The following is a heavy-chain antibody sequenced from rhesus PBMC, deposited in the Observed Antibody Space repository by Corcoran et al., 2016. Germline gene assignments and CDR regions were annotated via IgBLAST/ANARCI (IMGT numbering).Heavy chain of an antibody. D-gene: IGHD2-39*01. Sequence: QVQLQESGPGLVKPSETLSLTCAVSGSSITNNYWSWIRQAPGKGLEGIGRIYSSETTDKNPSLKSRVTLSVDTSKNQFSLKLSSVTAADTAVYFCARHILNYGLDSWGQGVVVTVSS. CDR3: ARHILNYGLDS. CDR1: GSSITNNY. CDR2: IYSSETT. V-gene: IGHV4S11*01. J-gene: IGHJ6*01.